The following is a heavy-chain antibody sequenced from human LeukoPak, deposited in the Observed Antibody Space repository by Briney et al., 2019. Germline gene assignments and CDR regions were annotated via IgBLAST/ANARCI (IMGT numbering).Heavy chain of an antibody. CDR2: ISGSGGST. CDR1: GFTFSTYA. J-gene: IGHJ4*02. CDR3: AKDKSLVVGRGTNFDY. D-gene: IGHD2-2*01. V-gene: IGHV3-23*01. Sequence: PGGSLRLSCAASGFTFSTYAMSWVRQAPGKGLEWVSAISGSGGSTYYADSVKGRFTISRDNSKNTLYLQMNSLRAEDTAVYYCAKDKSLVVGRGTNFDYWGQGTLVTVSS.